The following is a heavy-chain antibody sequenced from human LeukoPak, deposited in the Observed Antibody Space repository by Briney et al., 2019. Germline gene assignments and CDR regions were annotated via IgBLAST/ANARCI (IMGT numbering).Heavy chain of an antibody. CDR3: AKDFYDSSGSRYDY. Sequence: PGGSLRLSCAASGFTFSSYAMHWVRQAPGKGLEWVAVISHDGSNKYYADSVKGRFTISRDNSKNTLFMQMNSLRAEDTAVYYCAKDFYDSSGSRYDYWGQGTLVTVSS. D-gene: IGHD3-22*01. J-gene: IGHJ4*02. V-gene: IGHV3-30*04. CDR1: GFTFSSYA. CDR2: ISHDGSNK.